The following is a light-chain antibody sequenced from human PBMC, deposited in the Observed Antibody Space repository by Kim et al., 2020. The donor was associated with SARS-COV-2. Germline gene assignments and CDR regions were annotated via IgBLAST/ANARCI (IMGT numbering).Light chain of an antibody. CDR2: AAS. CDR3: QKYDIAPWT. V-gene: IGKV1-27*01. Sequence: DIQMTQSPSSLSASVGDRVTITCRARHAISHYLAWYQQKPGKVPKLLIYAASTLQSGVPSRFSGSGSGTDFTLTISSLQSEDVATYYCQKYDIAPWTFGQGTKVDIK. J-gene: IGKJ1*01. CDR1: HAISHY.